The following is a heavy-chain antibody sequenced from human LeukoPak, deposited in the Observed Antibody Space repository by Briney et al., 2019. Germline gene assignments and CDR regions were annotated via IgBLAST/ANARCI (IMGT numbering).Heavy chain of an antibody. CDR1: GFTFSSYA. CDR3: AREIRSSSWYGVYYYYYYMDV. D-gene: IGHD6-13*01. CDR2: ISSNGGST. Sequence: GGSLSLSCAASGFTFSSYAMHWVRQAPGKGLEYVSAISSNGGSTNYANSVKGIFTIASDNSKNTLYLQMGSLRAEDMAVYYCAREIRSSSWYGVYYYYYYMDVWGKGTTVTISS. J-gene: IGHJ6*03. V-gene: IGHV3-64*01.